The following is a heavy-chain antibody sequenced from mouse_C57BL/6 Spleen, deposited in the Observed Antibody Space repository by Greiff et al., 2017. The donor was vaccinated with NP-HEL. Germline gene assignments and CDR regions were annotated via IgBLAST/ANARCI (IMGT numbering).Heavy chain of an antibody. J-gene: IGHJ4*01. Sequence: EVQVVESGGGLVKPGGSLKLSCAASGFTFSDYGMHWVRQAPEKGLEWVAYISSGSSTIYYAATVKGRFTISRDNAKNTLFLQMTSLRSEDTAMYYCARGTMRLYYAMDYWGQGTSVTVSS. CDR2: ISSGSSTI. CDR3: ARGTMRLYYAMDY. V-gene: IGHV5-17*01. CDR1: GFTFSDYG. D-gene: IGHD2-4*01.